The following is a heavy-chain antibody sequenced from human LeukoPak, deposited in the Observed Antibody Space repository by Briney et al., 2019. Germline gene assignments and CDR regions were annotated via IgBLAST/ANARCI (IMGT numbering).Heavy chain of an antibody. CDR3: ASERGFSGYTFDY. CDR1: GYTFTSYD. Sequence: GASVKVSCKASGYTFTSYDINWVRQATGQGLEWMGWMNPNSGNTGYAQKFQGRVTMTRNTSISTAYMELSSLRSEDTAVYYCASERGFSGYTFDYWGQGIMVTVSS. CDR2: MNPNSGNT. D-gene: IGHD5-12*01. J-gene: IGHJ4*02. V-gene: IGHV1-8*01.